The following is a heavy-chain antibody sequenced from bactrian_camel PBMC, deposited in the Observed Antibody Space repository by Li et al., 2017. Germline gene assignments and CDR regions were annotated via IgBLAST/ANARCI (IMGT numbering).Heavy chain of an antibody. D-gene: IGHD4*01. CDR1: GYTGSRYC. CDR2: ISTGRGST. J-gene: IGHJ6*01. CDR3: AADCFAGTTIAPVDSGV. V-gene: IGHV3S40*01. Sequence: DVQLVESGGGLVQPGGSLRLSCTASGYTGSRYCMGWFRQAPGKEREGVACISTGRGSTYYADSVKGRFTISRVNAKNTLYLQSSSLKPEDTAMYYCAADCFAGTTIAPVDSGVWGQGTQVTVS.